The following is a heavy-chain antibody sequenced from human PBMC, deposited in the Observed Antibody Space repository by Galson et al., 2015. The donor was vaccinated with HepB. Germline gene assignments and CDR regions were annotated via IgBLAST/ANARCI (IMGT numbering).Heavy chain of an antibody. CDR2: ISYDGSNK. V-gene: IGHV3-30*18. Sequence: SLRLSCAASGFTFSSYGMHWVRQAPGKGLEWVAVISYDGSNKYYADSVKGRFTISRDNSKNTLYLQMNSLRAEDTAVYYCAKDRGGRYFDYWGQGTLVTVSS. CDR3: AKDRGGRYFDY. D-gene: IGHD1-26*01. J-gene: IGHJ4*02. CDR1: GFTFSSYG.